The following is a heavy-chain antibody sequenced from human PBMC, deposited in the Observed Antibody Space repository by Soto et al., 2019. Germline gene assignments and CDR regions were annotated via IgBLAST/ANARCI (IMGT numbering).Heavy chain of an antibody. CDR2: IFYSGST. D-gene: IGHD2-2*01. CDR3: ARHEVVVVPAAQSRVSDYYYMDV. CDR1: GGSITGSNCY. J-gene: IGHJ6*03. Sequence: SATLSLNCTISGGSITGSNCYWGLIRQPPGKRLEWFGSIFYSGSTYYNPSLKSRVTISVDTSKNQFSLKLSSVTATDAAVYYCARHEVVVVPAAQSRVSDYYYMDVWGKGTTVT. V-gene: IGHV4-39*01.